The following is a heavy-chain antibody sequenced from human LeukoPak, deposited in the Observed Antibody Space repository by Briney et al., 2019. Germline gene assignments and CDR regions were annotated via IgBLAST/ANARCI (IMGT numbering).Heavy chain of an antibody. D-gene: IGHD6-13*01. J-gene: IGHJ4*02. CDR3: TRGPGSTWYSDY. CDR1: GFTVSSNY. Sequence: GGSLRLSCAASGFTVSSNYMNWVRQAPGKGLEWVSIIYSGGDTYYADYVKGRLTISRDNSKNTLYLQMNNLRPQDTAVYYCTRGPGSTWYSDYWGQGTLVTVSS. V-gene: IGHV3-66*02. CDR2: IYSGGDT.